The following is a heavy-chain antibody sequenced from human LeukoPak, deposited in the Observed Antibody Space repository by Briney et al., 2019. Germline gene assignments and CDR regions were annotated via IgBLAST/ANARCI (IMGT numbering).Heavy chain of an antibody. CDR3: ARHGDGFFYYYDSSGYSYYFDY. J-gene: IGHJ4*02. CDR1: GYSFTSYW. D-gene: IGHD3-22*01. Sequence: GESLKISCKGSGYSFTSYWIGWVRQMPGKGLEWMGIIYPGDSDTRYSPSFQGQVTISADKSISTAYLQWSSLKASDTAMYYCARHGDGFFYYYDSSGYSYYFDYWGQGTLVTVSS. CDR2: IYPGDSDT. V-gene: IGHV5-51*01.